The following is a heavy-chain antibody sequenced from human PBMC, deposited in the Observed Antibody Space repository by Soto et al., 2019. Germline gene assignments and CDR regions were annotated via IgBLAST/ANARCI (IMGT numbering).Heavy chain of an antibody. D-gene: IGHD3-10*01. V-gene: IGHV3-48*01. CDR2: ISSSSSTI. CDR3: ARSCTGYYYGSGPFDI. J-gene: IGHJ3*02. CDR1: GFTFSSYS. Sequence: EVQLVESGGGLVQPGGSLRLSCAASGFTFSSYSMNWVRQAPGKGLEWVSYISSSSSTIYYADSVKGRFTISRDNAKNSLYLQMNSLRAEDTAVYYCARSCTGYYYGSGPFDIWGQGTMVTISS.